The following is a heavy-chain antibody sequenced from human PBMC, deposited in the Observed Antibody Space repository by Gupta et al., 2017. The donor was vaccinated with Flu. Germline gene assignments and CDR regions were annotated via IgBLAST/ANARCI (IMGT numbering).Heavy chain of an antibody. CDR1: GFTFSSYA. V-gene: IGHV3-23*01. CDR3: AKVTVTYSHWYFDL. J-gene: IGHJ2*01. D-gene: IGHD4-17*01. Sequence: EVQLLESGGGLVQPGGSLRLSCAASGFTFSSYAMNWVRQAPGKGLEWVSGISASGGSTYYADSVKGRFTISRDNSKNTLYVQMNSLRAEDTAVYYCAKVTVTYSHWYFDLWGRGTLVTVSS. CDR2: ISASGGST.